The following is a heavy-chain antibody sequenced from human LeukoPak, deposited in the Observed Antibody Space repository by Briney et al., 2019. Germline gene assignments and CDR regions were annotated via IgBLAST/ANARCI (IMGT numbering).Heavy chain of an antibody. CDR1: GFTFNDYA. Sequence: PGGSLRLSCVASGFTFNDYAMTWVRQAPGKGLEWVSAISGSGYSTYYADSVKGRFTISRDNSKNTLYLQMNSLRAEDTALYFCAQWSRYFDYWGQGTLVTVPS. CDR3: AQWSRYFDY. J-gene: IGHJ4*02. V-gene: IGHV3-23*01. CDR2: ISGSGYST. D-gene: IGHD1-26*01.